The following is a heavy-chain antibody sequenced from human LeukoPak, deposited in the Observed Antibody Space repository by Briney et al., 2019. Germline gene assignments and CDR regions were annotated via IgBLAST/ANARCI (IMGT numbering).Heavy chain of an antibody. Sequence: SIEVFCKACRGAFRGYAVIWVRHAPGQGIEWMGRIIPILGIANYAQKFQGRVTITADKSTSTAYMELSSLRSEDTAVYYCARDTTPAYSSGWYSSYYWGQGTLVTVSS. CDR2: IIPILGIA. D-gene: IGHD6-19*01. J-gene: IGHJ4*02. V-gene: IGHV1-69*04. CDR1: RGAFRGYA. CDR3: ARDTTPAYSSGWYSSYY.